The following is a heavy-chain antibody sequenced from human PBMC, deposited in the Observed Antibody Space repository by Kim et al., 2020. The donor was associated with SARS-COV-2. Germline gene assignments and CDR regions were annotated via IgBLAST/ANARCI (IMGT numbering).Heavy chain of an antibody. CDR3: ARVASMVATSWFDP. D-gene: IGHD5-12*01. Sequence: SQKFQGRVTITSDTSASTAYMELSSLRSEDTAVYYCARVASMVATSWFDPWGQGTLVTVSS. V-gene: IGHV1-3*01. J-gene: IGHJ5*02.